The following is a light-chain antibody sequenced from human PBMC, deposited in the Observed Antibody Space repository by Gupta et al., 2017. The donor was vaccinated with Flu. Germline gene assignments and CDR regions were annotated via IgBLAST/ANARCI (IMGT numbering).Light chain of an antibody. V-gene: IGLV2-23*01. CDR1: SSDVGSYNL. CDR3: CSYAGSTYF. Sequence: QSALTQPASVSGSPGQSITISCTGTSSDVGSYNLVSWYQQHPCKAPKLMIYEGSKRPSGVSNRFSGSKSGNTASLTISGLQAEDEADYYCCSYAGSTYFFGTGTKFTVL. CDR2: EGS. J-gene: IGLJ1*01.